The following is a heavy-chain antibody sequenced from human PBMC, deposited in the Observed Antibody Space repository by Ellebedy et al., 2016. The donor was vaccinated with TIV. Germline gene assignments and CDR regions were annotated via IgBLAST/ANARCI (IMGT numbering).Heavy chain of an antibody. V-gene: IGHV4-59*08. CDR2: IHYSGNS. CDR1: GSSISGYY. CDR3: ARLPSTYGRQLGMDV. Sequence: MPSETLSLTCIVSGSSISGYYWSWIRQPPGKGLEYIGHIHYSGNSDYNPSLKSRLIISVDASKNQFSLRLRSVTAADTAVYYCARLPSTYGRQLGMDVWGQGATVTVSS. J-gene: IGHJ6*02. D-gene: IGHD3-10*01.